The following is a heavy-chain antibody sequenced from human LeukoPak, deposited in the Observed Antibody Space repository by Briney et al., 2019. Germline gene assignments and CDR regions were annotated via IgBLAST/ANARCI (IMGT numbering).Heavy chain of an antibody. CDR2: ISHSGST. CDR1: GGPFNSRY. V-gene: IGHV4-34*01. Sequence: PSETLSLTCAVYGGPFNSRYWSWIRQPPGKGLEWVGEISHSGSTKYNPSLKSRVTISVDTSKNQFSLRLTSVTAADTAVYYCAAQHSGYSLAQASPGGAFDIWGQGTMVTVSS. CDR3: AAQHSGYSLAQASPGGAFDI. J-gene: IGHJ3*02. D-gene: IGHD5-18*01.